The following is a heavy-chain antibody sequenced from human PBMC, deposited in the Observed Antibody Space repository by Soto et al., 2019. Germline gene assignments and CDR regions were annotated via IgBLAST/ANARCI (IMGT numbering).Heavy chain of an antibody. V-gene: IGHV5-51*01. CDR2: IYPGDSDT. CDR1: GYSFTSYW. J-gene: IGHJ6*02. CDR3: ARLGGAMFRGMSYYYYYGLDV. D-gene: IGHD3-10*01. Sequence: ESLKISCKGSGYSFTSYWIGWVRQMPGKGLEWMGIIYPGDSDTRYSPSFQGQVTISADKSISTAYLQWSSLKASDTAMYYCARLGGAMFRGMSYYYYYGLDVWGQGTTVTVSS.